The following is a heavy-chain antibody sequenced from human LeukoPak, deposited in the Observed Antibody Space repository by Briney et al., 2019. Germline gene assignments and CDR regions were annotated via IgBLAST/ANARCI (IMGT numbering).Heavy chain of an antibody. D-gene: IGHD3-22*01. CDR3: ARGEMYYYDSSGYYYFDY. CDR1: GGSISNYY. CDR2: IFYSGRT. Sequence: SETLSLTCSVSGGSISNYYWNWIRQTPGKGLEWIGYIFYSGRTHYNPSLKSRVTISVDTSKNQFSLTLSSVTTADTAVYYCARGEMYYYDSSGYYYFDYWGQGTLVTVSS. V-gene: IGHV4-59*01. J-gene: IGHJ4*02.